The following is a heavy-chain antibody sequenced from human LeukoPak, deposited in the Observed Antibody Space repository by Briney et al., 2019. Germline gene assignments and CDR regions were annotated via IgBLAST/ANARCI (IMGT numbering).Heavy chain of an antibody. CDR2: INHSGST. V-gene: IGHV4-34*01. CDR1: GGSFSGYY. D-gene: IGHD1-26*01. CDR3: ASSRFGLLRDY. Sequence: SGTLSLTCAVYGGSFSGYYWSWIRQPPGEGLEWIGEINHSGSTNYNPSLKSRVTISVDTSKNQFSLKLSSVTAADTAVYYCASSRFGLLRDYWGQGTLVTVSS. J-gene: IGHJ4*02.